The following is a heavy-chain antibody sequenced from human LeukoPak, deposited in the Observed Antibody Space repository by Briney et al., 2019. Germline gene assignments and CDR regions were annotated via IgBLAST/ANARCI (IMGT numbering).Heavy chain of an antibody. J-gene: IGHJ4*02. D-gene: IGHD3-3*01. CDR1: GYTFTNYG. V-gene: IGHV1-2*02. CDR2: INPNSGGT. Sequence: ASVKVSFKASGYTFTNYGISWVRQAPGQGLEWMGWINPNSGGTNYAQKFQGRVTMTRDTSISTAYMELSRLRSDDTAVYYCARDLGDFWSGYPSWGQGTLVTVSS. CDR3: ARDLGDFWSGYPS.